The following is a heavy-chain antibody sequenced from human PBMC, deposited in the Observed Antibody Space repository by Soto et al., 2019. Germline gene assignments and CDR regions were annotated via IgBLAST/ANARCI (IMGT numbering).Heavy chain of an antibody. CDR2: IDPTDSYT. J-gene: IGHJ6*02. CDR1: GYNFITDW. CDR3: ARLSRASFALDV. Sequence: GESLKISCKGSGYNFITDWIRWVRQMPGKGLEWMGRIDPTDSYTRYSPSFEGHVTISADKSISTAYLQWSSLKASDSAVYYCARLSRASFALDVWGQGTTVTVSS. V-gene: IGHV5-10-1*01. D-gene: IGHD3-16*01.